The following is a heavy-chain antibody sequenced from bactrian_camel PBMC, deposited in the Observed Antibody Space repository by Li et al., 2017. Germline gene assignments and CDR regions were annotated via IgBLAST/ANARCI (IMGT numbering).Heavy chain of an antibody. CDR1: EYTYSTYC. D-gene: IGHD2*01. Sequence: HVQLVESGGGSVQAGGSLTLSCQLSEYTYSTYCLGWFRQAPGKEREGVVAIDNAGTTTYSDSVKGRFTISQDNAKNTLYLQMNMLKPEDTAMYYWASGVRPYCYTRASYTYWGQGTQVTVS. V-gene: IGHV3S53*01. CDR3: ASGVRPYCYTRASYTY. CDR2: IDNAGTT. J-gene: IGHJ4*01.